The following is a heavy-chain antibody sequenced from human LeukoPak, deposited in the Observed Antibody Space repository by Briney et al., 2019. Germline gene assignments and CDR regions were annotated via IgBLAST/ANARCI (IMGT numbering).Heavy chain of an antibody. CDR1: GFTISNYW. J-gene: IGHJ5*02. Sequence: GGSLRLSCGGSGFTISNYWMHWVRQAPGTGLVWVSRIHPDGSITTYADSVKGRFTISRDNAKNTLYLQMNSLRAEDTAVYYCAPQQTYSPYNWFDPWGQGTLVTVSS. CDR2: IHPDGSIT. CDR3: APQQTYSPYNWFDP. D-gene: IGHD5-12*01. V-gene: IGHV3-74*03.